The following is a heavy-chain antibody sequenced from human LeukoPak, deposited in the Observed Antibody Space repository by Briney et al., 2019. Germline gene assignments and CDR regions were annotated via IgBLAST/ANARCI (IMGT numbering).Heavy chain of an antibody. Sequence: GGSLRLSCAASGFTFSTHSMNWVRQAPGKELEWVSYMRNSGDLTYYEDSVKGRFTISRDNAKSSLYLQMNSLRAEDTAVYYCASSKWNIVGHLVYWGQGTLVTVTP. J-gene: IGHJ4*02. D-gene: IGHD1/OR15-1a*01. CDR3: ASSKWNIVGHLVY. V-gene: IGHV3-48*01. CDR2: MRNSGDLT. CDR1: GFTFSTHS.